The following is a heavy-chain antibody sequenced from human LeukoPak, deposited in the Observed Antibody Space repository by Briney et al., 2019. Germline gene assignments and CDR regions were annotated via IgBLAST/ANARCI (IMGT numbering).Heavy chain of an antibody. D-gene: IGHD3-22*01. CDR2: IYYSGST. Sequence: SETLSLTCTVSGGSISSSSYYWGWIRQPPGKGLDWIGSIYYSGSTNYNPSLKSRVTISVDTYKNQFSLKLSSVTAADTAVYYCARVVLYYDSSGPFDYWGQGTLVTVSS. J-gene: IGHJ4*02. CDR3: ARVVLYYDSSGPFDY. CDR1: GGSISSSSYY. V-gene: IGHV4-39*07.